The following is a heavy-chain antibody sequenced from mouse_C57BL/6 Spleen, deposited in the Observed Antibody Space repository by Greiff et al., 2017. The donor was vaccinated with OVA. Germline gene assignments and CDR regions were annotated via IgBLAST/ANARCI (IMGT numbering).Heavy chain of an antibody. CDR1: GFTFSDYG. V-gene: IGHV5-17*01. CDR2: ISSGSSTI. Sequence: EVMLVESGGGLVKPGGSLKLSCAASGFTFSDYGMHWVRQAPEKGLEWVAYISSGSSTIYYADTVKGRFTISRDNAKNTLFLQMTSLRSEDTAMYYCARPGYYGSSSWFAYWGQGTLVTVSA. J-gene: IGHJ3*01. D-gene: IGHD1-1*01. CDR3: ARPGYYGSSSWFAY.